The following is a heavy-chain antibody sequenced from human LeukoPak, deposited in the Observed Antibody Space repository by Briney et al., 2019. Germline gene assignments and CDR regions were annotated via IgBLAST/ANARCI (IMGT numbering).Heavy chain of an antibody. CDR2: IIPILGIA. CDR1: GGTFSSYA. Sequence: VASMKVSCKASGGTFSSYAISWVRQASGQGLEWMGRIIPILGIANYAQKFQGRVTITADKSTSTAYMELSSLRSEDTAVYYCAREADIVVVPAARVPGSGFDPWGQGTLVTVSS. V-gene: IGHV1-69*04. D-gene: IGHD2-2*01. CDR3: AREADIVVVPAARVPGSGFDP. J-gene: IGHJ5*02.